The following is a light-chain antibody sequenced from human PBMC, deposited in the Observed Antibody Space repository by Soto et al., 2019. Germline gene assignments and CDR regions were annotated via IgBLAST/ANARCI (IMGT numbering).Light chain of an antibody. CDR1: QDISDY. V-gene: IGKV1-33*01. CDR3: QHYANFPIT. CDR2: GAS. Sequence: DIQMTQSPSSLSASVGDRVTITCQASQDISDYLNWYQQKPGKAPELLIYGASTLKIGVPSRFKGSGSGADFSFTISSLQPEDLATYYCQHYANFPITFGQGTRLEIK. J-gene: IGKJ5*01.